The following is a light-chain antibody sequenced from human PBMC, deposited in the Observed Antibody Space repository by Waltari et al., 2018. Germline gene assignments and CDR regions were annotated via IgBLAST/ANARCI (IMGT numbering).Light chain of an antibody. J-gene: IGLJ1*01. CDR3: CSYVGSSIFV. Sequence: QSALTQPASVSGSPGQSITISCAVSSSDVGSYNLVSWYQQHPGKAPRLMIFEGSKRPSGVSNRVSGAKAGNTASLTVSGLQAEDEADYYCCSYVGSSIFVFGTGTKVTVL. CDR1: SSDVGSYNL. V-gene: IGLV2-23*01. CDR2: EGS.